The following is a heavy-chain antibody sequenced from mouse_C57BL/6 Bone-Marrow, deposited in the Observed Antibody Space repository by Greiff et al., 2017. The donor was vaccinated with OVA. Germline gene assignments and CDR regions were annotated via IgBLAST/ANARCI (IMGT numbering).Heavy chain of an antibody. CDR1: GFTFSSYA. V-gene: IGHV5-4*03. CDR3: ARAIRKYFDY. CDR2: ISDGGSYT. J-gene: IGHJ2*01. Sequence: EVKLMESGGGLVKPGGSLKLSCAASGFTFSSYAMSWVRQTPEKRLEWVATISDGGSYTYYPDNVKGRFTISRDNAKNNLYLQMSHLKSEDTAMYYCARAIRKYFDYWGQGTTLTVSS.